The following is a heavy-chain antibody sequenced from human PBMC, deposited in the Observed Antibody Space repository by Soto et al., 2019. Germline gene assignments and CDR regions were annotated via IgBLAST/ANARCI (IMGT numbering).Heavy chain of an antibody. CDR3: ARAGYYGSGSYHIWFDY. Sequence: QVQLQESGPGLVKPSQTLSLTCTVSGGSISSGGYYWSWIRQHPGKGLEWIGYIYYSGSTYYNPSLKSRVTISVDTSKNQFSLKLSSVTAADTAVYYCARAGYYGSGSYHIWFDYWGQGTLVTVSS. J-gene: IGHJ4*02. V-gene: IGHV4-31*03. CDR1: GGSISSGGYY. D-gene: IGHD3-10*01. CDR2: IYYSGST.